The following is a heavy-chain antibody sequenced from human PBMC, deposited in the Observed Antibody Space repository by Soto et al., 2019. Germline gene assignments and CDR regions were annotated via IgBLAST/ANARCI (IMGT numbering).Heavy chain of an antibody. CDR3: ARFNWYVDL. V-gene: IGHV4-59*08. CDR1: GGSISSYY. J-gene: IGHJ2*01. Sequence: QVQLQESGPGLVKPSETLSLTCTVSGGSISSYYWSWIRQPPGKGLEWIGYIYYSGSTNYNPSLESRVTISVDTSKNQFSLKLSSVTAADTAVYYCARFNWYVDLWGRGTLVTVSS. CDR2: IYYSGST.